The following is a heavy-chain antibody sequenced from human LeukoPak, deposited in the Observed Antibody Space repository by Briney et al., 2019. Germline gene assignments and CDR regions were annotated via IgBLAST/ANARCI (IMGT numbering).Heavy chain of an antibody. CDR2: ISWYSGSI. CDR3: AKGYYYYGMDV. V-gene: IGHV3-9*01. J-gene: IGHJ6*02. Sequence: PGGSLRLSCAASGFTFDDYAMLWVRQAPGKGVEWVSGISWYSGSIGYADSVKGRFTISRDNAKYPLYLQMNSLRAEDTALYYCAKGYYYYGMDVWGQGTTVAVSS. CDR1: GFTFDDYA.